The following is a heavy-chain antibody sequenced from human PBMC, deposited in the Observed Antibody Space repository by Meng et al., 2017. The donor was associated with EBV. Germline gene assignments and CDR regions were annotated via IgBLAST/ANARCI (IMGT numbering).Heavy chain of an antibody. CDR3: ASHPAYSGSYDGGY. V-gene: IGHV3-11*01. CDR2: ISSSGSTI. CDR1: GFTFSDYY. Sequence: VGVGGGFVNVEESFRPTFEASGFTFSDYYMSWSRQAPGKGLEWVSYISSSGSTIYYADSVKGRFTISRDNAKNSLYLQMNSLRAEDTAVYYCASHPAYSGSYDGGYWGQGTLVTVSS. J-gene: IGHJ4*02. D-gene: IGHD1-26*01.